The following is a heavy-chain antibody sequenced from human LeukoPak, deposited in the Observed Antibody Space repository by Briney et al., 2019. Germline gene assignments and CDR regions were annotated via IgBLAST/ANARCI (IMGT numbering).Heavy chain of an antibody. J-gene: IGHJ4*02. Sequence: GGSLRLSCAASGFSFSTYVMHWVRQSPGKGLEWVAVISYDGSNINYADSVKGRFTISRDNAKNTLYLQMNSLRAEDTAVYYCARAQWLDRLYYFDYWGQGTLVTVSS. CDR2: ISYDGSNI. CDR3: ARAQWLDRLYYFDY. D-gene: IGHD6-19*01. V-gene: IGHV3-30*03. CDR1: GFSFSTYV.